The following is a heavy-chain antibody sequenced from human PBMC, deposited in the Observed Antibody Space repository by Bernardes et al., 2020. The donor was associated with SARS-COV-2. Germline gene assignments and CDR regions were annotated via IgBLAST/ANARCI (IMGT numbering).Heavy chain of an antibody. CDR2: VYSSGTT. CDR3: AREGYCGGDCGRYFDY. Sequence: SETLSLTCTVSGDSISSYYWSWIRQPPGKGLEWIGYVYSSGTTNYNPSLKSRVTISVDTSKNQFSLKLSSVTAADTAVYYCAREGYCGGDCGRYFDYWGQGTLVTVSS. V-gene: IGHV4-59*01. J-gene: IGHJ4*02. CDR1: GDSISSYY. D-gene: IGHD2-21*01.